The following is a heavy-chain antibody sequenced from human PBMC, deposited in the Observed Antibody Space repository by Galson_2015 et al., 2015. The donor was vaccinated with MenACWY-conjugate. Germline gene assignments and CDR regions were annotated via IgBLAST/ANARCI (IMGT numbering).Heavy chain of an antibody. CDR3: ARHAAYSYDKCGIPNAPFDY. Sequence: SVKVSCKASGYTFTNYYMHWVRQAPGEGLEWMGIINPNGGSTRYAQKFQGRVTMTRDTSTSTVYMELSSLRSEDTAVYYCARHAAYSYDKCGIPNAPFDYWGQRTLVTVSS. V-gene: IGHV1-46*01. D-gene: IGHD3-22*01. CDR1: GYTFTNYY. J-gene: IGHJ4*02. CDR2: INPNGGST.